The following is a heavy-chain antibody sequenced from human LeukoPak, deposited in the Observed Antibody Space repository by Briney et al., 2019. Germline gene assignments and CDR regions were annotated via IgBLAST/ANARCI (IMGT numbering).Heavy chain of an antibody. CDR2: IRNKVNSYAT. D-gene: IGHD1-14*01. V-gene: IGHV3-73*01. CDR3: ARVGPWVNPDYYCYYMDV. CDR1: GVTFSGSA. Sequence: GGSLTLSCAASGVTFSGSAMHWVRQPSGKGLEWVGRIRNKVNSYATAYAASVKGRFTISRDDSKNTAYLQMNSLKTEDTAVYYCARVGPWVNPDYYCYYMDVWGKGTTVTVSS. J-gene: IGHJ6*03.